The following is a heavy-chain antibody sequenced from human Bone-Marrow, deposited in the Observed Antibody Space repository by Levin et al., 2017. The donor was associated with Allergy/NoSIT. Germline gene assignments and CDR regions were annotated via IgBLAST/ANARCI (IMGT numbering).Heavy chain of an antibody. D-gene: IGHD2-2*02. Sequence: GESLKISCKGSGYSFTSYWIGWVRQMPGKGLEWMGIIYPGDSDTRYSPSFQGQVTISADKSISTAYLQWSSLKASDTAMYYCARLGCSSTSCYIGSPGGITFGGANFDYWGQGTLVTVSS. CDR3: ARLGCSSTSCYIGSPGGITFGGANFDY. J-gene: IGHJ4*02. V-gene: IGHV5-51*01. CDR2: IYPGDSDT. CDR1: GYSFTSYW.